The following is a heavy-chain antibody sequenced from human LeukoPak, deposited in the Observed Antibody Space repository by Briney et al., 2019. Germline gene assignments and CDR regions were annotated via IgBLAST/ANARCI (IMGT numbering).Heavy chain of an antibody. V-gene: IGHV4-59*01. J-gene: IGHJ6*03. CDR3: ARDYGRDYYYYMDV. CDR1: GGSISSYY. Sequence: SETLSLTCTVSGGSISSYYWSWIRQPPGKGLEWIGYIYYSGSTNYNPSLKSRVTISVDTSKNQFSLKLSSVTAADTAVYYCARDYGRDYYYYMDVWGKGTTVTIS. CDR2: IYYSGST. D-gene: IGHD3-10*02.